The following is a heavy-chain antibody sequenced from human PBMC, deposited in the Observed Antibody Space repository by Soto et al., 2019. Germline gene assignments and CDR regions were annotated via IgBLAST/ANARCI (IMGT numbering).Heavy chain of an antibody. CDR3: AKAATTVTFDY. D-gene: IGHD4-17*01. Sequence: GGSLRLSCAASGFTFSGYGMHWVRQAPGKGLEWVAVIWNDGSNEYYADSVKGRFTISRDNSKNTLYLQMNSLRAEDTAVYYCAKAATTVTFDYWGQGTLVTVSS. J-gene: IGHJ4*02. CDR1: GFTFSGYG. V-gene: IGHV3-30*02. CDR2: IWNDGSNE.